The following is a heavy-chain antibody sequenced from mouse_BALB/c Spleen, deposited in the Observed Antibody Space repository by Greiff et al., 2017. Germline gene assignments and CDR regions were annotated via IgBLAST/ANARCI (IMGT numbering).Heavy chain of an antibody. CDR3: ARSKYYGSSDYFDD. D-gene: IGHD1-1*01. CDR1: GYTFTSYW. Sequence: QVQLQQPGAELVKPGASVKLSCKASGYTFTSYWMHWVKQRPGQGLEWIGEINPSNGRTNYNEKFKSKATLTVDKSSSTAYMQLSSLTSEDSAVYYCARSKYYGSSDYFDDWGQGTTLTVSS. V-gene: IGHV1S81*02. J-gene: IGHJ2*01. CDR2: INPSNGRT.